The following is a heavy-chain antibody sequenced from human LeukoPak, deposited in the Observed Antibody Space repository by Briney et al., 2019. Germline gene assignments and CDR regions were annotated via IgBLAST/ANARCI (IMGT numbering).Heavy chain of an antibody. J-gene: IGHJ3*02. CDR1: GFTFSNYG. CDR2: ISYDGSNK. D-gene: IGHD6-19*01. CDR3: AKERSAWYRGDAFDI. V-gene: IGHV3-30*18. Sequence: GGSLRLSCAASGFTFSNYGIHWVRQAPGKGLEWVADISYDGSNKYYADSVKGRFTISRDNSKNTLYLQMNSLRAEDTAVYFCAKERSAWYRGDAFDIWGQGTMLTVSS.